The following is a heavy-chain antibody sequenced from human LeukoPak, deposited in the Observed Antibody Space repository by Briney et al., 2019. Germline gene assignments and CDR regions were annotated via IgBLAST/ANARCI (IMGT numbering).Heavy chain of an antibody. V-gene: IGHV1-69*15. CDR2: IIPIYNPV. Sequence: GASVKVSCKTSGGTFSSYAFSWMRQAPGQGLEWVGRIIPIYNPVDYTQRFQGRVTITADESTNTVYLELSSLRYDDTAVYYCAREPLGCGGDCHFGYWGQGTLVTVSS. CDR1: GGTFSSYA. CDR3: AREPLGCGGDCHFGY. J-gene: IGHJ4*02. D-gene: IGHD2-21*02.